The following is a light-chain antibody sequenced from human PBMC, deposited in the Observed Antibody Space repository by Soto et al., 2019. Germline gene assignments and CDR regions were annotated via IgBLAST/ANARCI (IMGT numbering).Light chain of an antibody. Sequence: DTQITQSPPSVSASVGERVTTNCRASQGVSSWLAWFQQNPGKAPNLLIYAASSLQSGVPSGFSGSGSGTDFTLTISCLQSEDFATYYCQQYYSYPMITFGQGTRLEIK. CDR1: QGVSSW. CDR2: AAS. J-gene: IGKJ5*01. CDR3: QQYYSYPMIT. V-gene: IGKV1-12*01.